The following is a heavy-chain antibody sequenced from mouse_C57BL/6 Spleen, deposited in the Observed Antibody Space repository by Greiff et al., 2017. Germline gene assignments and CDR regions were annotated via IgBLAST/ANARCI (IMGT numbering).Heavy chain of an antibody. CDR2: ISSGSSTI. D-gene: IGHD2-2*01. CDR3: ATMVTTGYYFDY. V-gene: IGHV5-17*01. CDR1: GFTFSDYG. Sequence: DVKLVESGGGLVKPGGSLKLSCAASGFTFSDYGMHWVCQAPEKGLEWVAYISSGSSTIYYADTVKGRFTISRDNAKNTLFLQMTSLRSEDTAMYYCATMVTTGYYFDYWGQGTTLTVSS. J-gene: IGHJ2*01.